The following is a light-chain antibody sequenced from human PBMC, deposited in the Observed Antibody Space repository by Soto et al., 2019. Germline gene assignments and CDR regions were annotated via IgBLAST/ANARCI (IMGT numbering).Light chain of an antibody. CDR2: GAS. J-gene: IGKJ1*01. CDR1: QNIDRW. CDR3: QRYTSYPWT. Sequence: EIQMTQSPSTLSASVGDRVTITCRASQNIDRWLAWYQQKPGQAPNLLIYGASSIESGVPSRFSGSGSGTEFTLTISSLRPDDFASYYCQRYTSYPWTFGQGTKVEIK. V-gene: IGKV1-5*03.